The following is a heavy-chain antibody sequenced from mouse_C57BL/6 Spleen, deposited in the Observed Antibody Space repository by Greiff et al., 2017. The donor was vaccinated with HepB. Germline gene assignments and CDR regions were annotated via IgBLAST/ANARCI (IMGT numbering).Heavy chain of an antibody. CDR1: GFSLTSYG. CDR2: IWSGGST. Sequence: QVQLQQSGPGLVQPSQSLSITCTVSGFSLTSYGVHWVRQSPGKGLEWLGVIWSGGSTDYNAAFISRLSISKDNSKSQVFFKMNSLQADDTAIYYCAREEGYDGYYVSYAMDYWGQGTSVTVSS. J-gene: IGHJ4*01. V-gene: IGHV2-2*01. D-gene: IGHD2-3*01. CDR3: AREEGYDGYYVSYAMDY.